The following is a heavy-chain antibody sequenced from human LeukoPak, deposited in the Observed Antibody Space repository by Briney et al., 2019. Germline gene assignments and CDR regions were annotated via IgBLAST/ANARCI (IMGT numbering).Heavy chain of an antibody. V-gene: IGHV3-30-3*01. D-gene: IGHD2-21*02. CDR1: GFTFSSYA. CDR3: ARDPAYCGGDCYSGYFDY. Sequence: GGSLRLSCAASGFTFSSYAMHWVRQAPGKGLVWVAVISYDGSNKYYADSVKGRFTISRDNSKNTLYLQMNSLRAEDTAVYYCARDPAYCGGDCYSGYFDYWGQGTLVTVSS. J-gene: IGHJ4*02. CDR2: ISYDGSNK.